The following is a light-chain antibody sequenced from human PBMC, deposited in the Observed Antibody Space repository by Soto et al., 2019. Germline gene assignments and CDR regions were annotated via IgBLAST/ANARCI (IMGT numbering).Light chain of an antibody. J-gene: IGLJ1*01. CDR1: SSDVGGYNY. CDR2: DVS. CDR3: SSYTSSSTPYV. Sequence: SALTQPASVYGSPGQWITISCTGTSSDVGGYNYVSWYQQHPGKAPKLMIYDVSNRPSGVSNRFSGSKSGNTASLTISGLQAEDEADYYCSSYTSSSTPYVFGTGTKVTVL. V-gene: IGLV2-14*01.